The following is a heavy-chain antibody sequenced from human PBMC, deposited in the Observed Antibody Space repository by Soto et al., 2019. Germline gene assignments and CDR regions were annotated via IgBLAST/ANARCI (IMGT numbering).Heavy chain of an antibody. Sequence: QVHLVQSGAEVKKPGASVKVSCKASGYICINYYIHWVRQAPGQGLEWLGIINPNGGSTNYAQKFRGPVTMAGDTSTRTVYMELSSLRSDDMAVYYCARDLAAADYWGQGTLVTVSS. CDR2: INPNGGST. D-gene: IGHD6-13*01. CDR1: GYICINYY. J-gene: IGHJ4*02. CDR3: ARDLAAADY. V-gene: IGHV1-46*01.